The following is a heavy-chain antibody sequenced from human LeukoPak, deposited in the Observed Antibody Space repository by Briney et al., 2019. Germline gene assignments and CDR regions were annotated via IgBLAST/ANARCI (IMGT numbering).Heavy chain of an antibody. D-gene: IGHD6-13*01. CDR1: GGSISTYY. V-gene: IGHV4-59*08. CDR3: ARGYSSTWFKTWDF. J-gene: IGHJ4*02. Sequence: PSETLSLTCTVSGGSISTYYWNWIRQPPGKGLEWIGYIYYSGTTNYNPSLKSRVTISVDTSKNQFSLELTSVTAADTAVYYCARGYSSTWFKTWDFWGQGTLVTVSS. CDR2: IYYSGTT.